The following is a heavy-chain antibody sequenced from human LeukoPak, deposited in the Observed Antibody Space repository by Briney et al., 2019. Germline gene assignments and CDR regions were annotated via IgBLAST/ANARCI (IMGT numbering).Heavy chain of an antibody. V-gene: IGHV3-66*01. CDR1: GFTVSTNY. CDR3: AREVRGGNSFDC. CDR2: IYSGGNT. D-gene: IGHD3-10*01. Sequence: PGGSLRLSCAASGFTVSTNYMSWVRQAPGKGLEWVSLIYSGGNTYYADSVKGRFIISRDSSKNTLYLQMNSLRAEDTAVYYCAREVRGGNSFDCWGQGTLVIVSS. J-gene: IGHJ4*02.